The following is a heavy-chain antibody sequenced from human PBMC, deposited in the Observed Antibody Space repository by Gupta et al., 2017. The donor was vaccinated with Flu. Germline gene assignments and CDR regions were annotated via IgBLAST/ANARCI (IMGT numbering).Heavy chain of an antibody. CDR1: GFTFDDYA. J-gene: IGHJ4*02. CDR3: AKDRGRFSSGLFFDY. V-gene: IGHV3-9*01. Sequence: EVQLVESGGGLVQPGRSLRLSCAASGFTFDDYAMHWVRQAPGKGLEWVSGISWNSGSIGYADSVKGRFTISRDNAKNSLYLQMNSLRAEDTALYYCAKDRGRFSSGLFFDYWGQGTLVTVSS. CDR2: ISWNSGSI. D-gene: IGHD6-19*01.